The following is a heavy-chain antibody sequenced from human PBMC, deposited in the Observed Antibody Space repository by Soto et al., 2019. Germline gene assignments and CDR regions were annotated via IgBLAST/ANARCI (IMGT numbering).Heavy chain of an antibody. J-gene: IGHJ4*02. CDR1: GFTFSSYA. V-gene: IGHV3-23*01. CDR3: ARSGSYLYYFDY. D-gene: IGHD3-10*01. Sequence: GGSLRLSCAASGFTFSSYAMSWVRQAPGKGLEWVSAISGSGGSTYYADSVKGRFTISRDNSKNTLYLQMDSLRAEDTAVYYCARSGSYLYYFDYWGQGTLVTVSS. CDR2: ISGSGGST.